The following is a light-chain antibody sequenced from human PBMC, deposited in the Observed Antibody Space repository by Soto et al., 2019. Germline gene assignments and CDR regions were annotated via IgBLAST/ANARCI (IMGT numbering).Light chain of an antibody. CDR2: EAS. J-gene: IGKJ4*01. Sequence: DIQMTQSPSSLSASVGDRVTITCQASQAIGDYLTWYQQKPGKAPKLMIYEASNLETGVPSRFSRSGSGTDFTVAINSLQPEDIATYYCQQYDDLPFTFGGGTKVEIK. V-gene: IGKV1-33*01. CDR1: QAIGDY. CDR3: QQYDDLPFT.